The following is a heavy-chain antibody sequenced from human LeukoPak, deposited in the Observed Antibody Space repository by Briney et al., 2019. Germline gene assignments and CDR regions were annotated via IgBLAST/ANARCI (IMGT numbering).Heavy chain of an antibody. J-gene: IGHJ6*03. Sequence: SETLSLTCTVSGSSIGSGSYYWSWIRQPPGKGLEWIGYIYYSGSTNYNPSLKSRVTISVDTSKNQFSLKLSSVTAADTAVYYCARTTEGGYTYDYFYYYYMDVWGKETTVTISS. CDR1: GSSIGSGSYY. D-gene: IGHD5-18*01. V-gene: IGHV4-61*01. CDR2: IYYSGST. CDR3: ARTTEGGYTYDYFYYYYMDV.